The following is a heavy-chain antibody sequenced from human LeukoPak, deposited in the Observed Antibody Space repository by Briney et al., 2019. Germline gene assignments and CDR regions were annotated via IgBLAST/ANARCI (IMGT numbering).Heavy chain of an antibody. CDR2: IYPGDSDT. CDR1: GYSFTSYW. D-gene: IGHD4-11*01. Sequence: GESLKISCQSSGYSFTSYWIGWVRQLPGKGLEWMGIIYPGDSDTRYSPSFQGQVTISADKSISTAYLQWSSLKASDTAMYYCARLPRSSNYYFDYWGQGTLVTVSS. J-gene: IGHJ4*02. CDR3: ARLPRSSNYYFDY. V-gene: IGHV5-51*01.